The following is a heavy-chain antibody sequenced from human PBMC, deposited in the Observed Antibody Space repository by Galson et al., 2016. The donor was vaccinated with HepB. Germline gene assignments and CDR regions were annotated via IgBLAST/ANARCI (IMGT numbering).Heavy chain of an antibody. Sequence: SLRLSCAASGFPLSNFWMNWVRQAPGKGLQWVANVKQDGSEKYYAESVKGRFTISRDNARNSMFLQMNSLRPDDTAVYHCARSREYFGSGSYLDYWGQGTLVIVSS. V-gene: IGHV3-7*01. CDR3: ARSREYFGSGSYLDY. J-gene: IGHJ4*02. CDR1: GFPLSNFW. D-gene: IGHD3-10*01. CDR2: VKQDGSEK.